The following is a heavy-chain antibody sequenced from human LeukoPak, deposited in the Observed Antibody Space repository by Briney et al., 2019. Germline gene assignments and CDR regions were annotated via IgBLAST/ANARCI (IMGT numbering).Heavy chain of an antibody. D-gene: IGHD6-6*01. V-gene: IGHV1-8*03. J-gene: IGHJ4*02. CDR1: GYTFTSYD. Sequence: ASAKVSCKASGYTFTSYDINWVRQATGQGLEWMGWMNPNSGNTGYAQKFQGRVTITRNTSISTAYMELSSLRSEDTAVYYCARDDSSSSGWASFDYWGQGTLVTVSS. CDR3: ARDDSSSSGWASFDY. CDR2: MNPNSGNT.